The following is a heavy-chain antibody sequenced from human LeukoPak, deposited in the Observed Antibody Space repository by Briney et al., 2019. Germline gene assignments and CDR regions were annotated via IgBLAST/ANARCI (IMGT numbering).Heavy chain of an antibody. D-gene: IGHD1-26*01. CDR3: ARSEVGATLYYYYYMDV. V-gene: IGHV4-61*02. CDR2: IYTSGST. J-gene: IGHJ6*03. Sequence: SETLSLTCTVSGGSISSSSYYWSWIRQPAGKGLEWIGRIYTSGSTNYNPSLKSRVTISVDTSKNQFSLKLSSVTAADTAVYYCARSEVGATLYYYYYMDVWGKGTTVTISS. CDR1: GGSISSSSYY.